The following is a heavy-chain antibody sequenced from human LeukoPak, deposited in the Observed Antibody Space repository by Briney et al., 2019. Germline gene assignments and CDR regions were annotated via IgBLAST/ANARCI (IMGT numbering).Heavy chain of an antibody. D-gene: IGHD6-6*01. V-gene: IGHV3-73*01. J-gene: IGHJ4*02. CDR3: TYTSSSGVVY. CDR1: GFTFSVSA. CDR2: IRNKANNYAT. Sequence: HPGGSLRLSFAASGFTFSVSAIYWVRQASGKGLEWVGHIRNKANNYATAYAASLKGRFTISRDDSKNTAYLQMNSLKSEDTAIYYCTYTSSSGVVYWGQGTLVTVSS.